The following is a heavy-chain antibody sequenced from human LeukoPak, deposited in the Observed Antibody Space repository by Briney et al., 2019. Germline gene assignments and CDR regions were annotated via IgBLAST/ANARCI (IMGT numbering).Heavy chain of an antibody. CDR3: AKASLVGGDAFDI. Sequence: ALRLSCAASGFTFDDYGMSWVRQAPGKGLEWVSGISWNSGSVGYADSVKGRFTISRDNAKNSLYLQMNSLRAEDTALYYCAKASLVGGDAFDIWGQGTMVTVSS. D-gene: IGHD4-23*01. CDR1: GFTFDDYG. V-gene: IGHV3-9*01. CDR2: ISWNSGSV. J-gene: IGHJ3*02.